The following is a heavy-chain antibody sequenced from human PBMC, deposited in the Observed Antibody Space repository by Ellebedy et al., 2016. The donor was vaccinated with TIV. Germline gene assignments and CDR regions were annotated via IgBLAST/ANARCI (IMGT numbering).Heavy chain of an antibody. CDR3: ARPGVSTMVRGPRY. CDR1: GFNFRTYA. V-gene: IGHV3-23*01. D-gene: IGHD3-10*01. J-gene: IGHJ4*02. CDR2: MSASGGNT. Sequence: PSETLSLTCAAFGFNFRTYAMPWVRQAPGKGLEWVSAMSASGGNTYYADSVKGRFTISRDNSKNTLYLQMNSLRAEDTAVYYCARPGVSTMVRGPRYWGQGTLVTVSS.